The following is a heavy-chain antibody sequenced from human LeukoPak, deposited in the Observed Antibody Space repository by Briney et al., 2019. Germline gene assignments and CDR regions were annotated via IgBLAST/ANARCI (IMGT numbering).Heavy chain of an antibody. CDR1: GYTFTSYY. J-gene: IGHJ6*03. Sequence: ASVKISCKASGYTFTSYYMHWVRQAPGQGLEWMGWINPNSGGTNYAQKFQGRVTMTRDTSISTAYMELSRLRSDDTAVYYCARARYYDSSSDMDVWGKGTTVTVSS. V-gene: IGHV1-2*02. CDR2: INPNSGGT. CDR3: ARARYYDSSSDMDV. D-gene: IGHD3-22*01.